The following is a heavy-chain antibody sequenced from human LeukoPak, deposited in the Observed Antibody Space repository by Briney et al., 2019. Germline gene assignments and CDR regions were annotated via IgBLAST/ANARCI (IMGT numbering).Heavy chain of an antibody. V-gene: IGHV4-34*01. D-gene: IGHD5-24*01. CDR2: IDHRGDT. CDR3: ARGTTISETGYFDF. CDR1: GGSFSRYY. J-gene: IGHJ4*03. Sequence: PSETLSLTCAVYGGSFSRYYWSWIRQSPGKGLEWIAEIDHRGDTNYNPSVKSRVTISVDTSKNQFSLRVRSLSAADTAVYYCARGTTISETGYFDFWGQGTLVTVSS.